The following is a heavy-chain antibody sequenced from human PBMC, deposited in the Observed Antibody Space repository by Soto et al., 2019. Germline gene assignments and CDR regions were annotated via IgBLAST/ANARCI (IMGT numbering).Heavy chain of an antibody. CDR3: AHRSLAVWGFDY. CDR1: GFSLSTSGVG. Sequence: QITLKESGPTLVKPTQPLTLTCTFSGFSLSTSGVGVGWIRQPPGKALEWLALIYWDDDKRYSPSLQSRLTITKDTSKNQVVLTVTNMDPVDTATYYCAHRSLAVWGFDYWGQGTLVTVSS. CDR2: IYWDDDK. D-gene: IGHD7-27*01. J-gene: IGHJ4*02. V-gene: IGHV2-5*02.